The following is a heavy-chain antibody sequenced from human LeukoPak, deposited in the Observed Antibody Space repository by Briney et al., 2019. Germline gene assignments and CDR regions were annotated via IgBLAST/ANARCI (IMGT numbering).Heavy chain of an antibody. CDR2: IWSDKSNR. J-gene: IGHJ4*02. D-gene: IGHD4-11*01. V-gene: IGHV3-33*06. Sequence: GGSLRLSCAASGFIFNHHAMRWVRQAPGKGLQWVAVIWSDKSNRFYADSVRGRFTISRDDSRKTVSLQMERLTAEDTAIYYCAKDAQRGFDYSNSLEYWGQGALVTVAS. CDR1: GFIFNHHA. CDR3: AKDAQRGFDYSNSLEY.